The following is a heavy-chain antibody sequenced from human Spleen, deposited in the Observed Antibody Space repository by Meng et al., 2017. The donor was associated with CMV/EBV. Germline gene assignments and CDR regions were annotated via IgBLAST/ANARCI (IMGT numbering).Heavy chain of an antibody. Sequence: GESLKISCVASGFSFSSYEMNWVRQVSGMGLEWVSHISATGETTYYADSMKGRFTLSRDNAKKSLYLQMNSLTAEDTAVYYCARPKLRSSYGMDVWGQGTTVTVSS. CDR3: ARPKLRSSYGMDV. CDR1: GFSFSSYE. V-gene: IGHV3-48*03. CDR2: ISATGETT. D-gene: IGHD6-6*01. J-gene: IGHJ6*02.